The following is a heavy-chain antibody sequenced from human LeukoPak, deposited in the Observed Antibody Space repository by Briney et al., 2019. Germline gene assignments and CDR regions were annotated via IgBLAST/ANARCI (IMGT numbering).Heavy chain of an antibody. V-gene: IGHV3-30*03. D-gene: IGHD2-15*01. CDR3: ARKEGGTWAADY. CDR1: GCTFSTYG. J-gene: IGHJ4*02. CDR2: TSYDGSSK. Sequence: GRSLRLSCAASGCTFSTYGMQWVRQAPGKGLEWVSITSYDGSSKFYADSVQGRFTISRDNSKNTLYLQMNSLRAEDTAVYYCARKEGGTWAADYWGQGTLVSVSS.